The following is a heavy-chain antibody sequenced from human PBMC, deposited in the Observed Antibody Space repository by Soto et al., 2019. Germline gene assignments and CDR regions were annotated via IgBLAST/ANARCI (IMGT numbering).Heavy chain of an antibody. Sequence: QVQLVESGGGVVQPGRSLRLSCAASGFTFSNYGMHWVRQAPGKGLEWVAVILNDGSNRYHADSVKDRFTISRDNSKNMLYLQMNGLRAEDTAVDYCASDDEYSGNGMDVWGQGTTVTVS. CDR3: ASDDEYSGNGMDV. J-gene: IGHJ6*02. D-gene: IGHD3-10*01. CDR1: GFTFSNYG. V-gene: IGHV3-33*01. CDR2: ILNDGSNR.